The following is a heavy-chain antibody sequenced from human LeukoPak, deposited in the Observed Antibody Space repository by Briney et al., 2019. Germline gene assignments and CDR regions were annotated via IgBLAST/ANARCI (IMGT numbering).Heavy chain of an antibody. J-gene: IGHJ6*02. Sequence: AGGSLRLSCAASGFTCSDHYMDWVRQAPGKGLEWVGRTRNKEKSYTTEYAASVRGRFTVSSDDSKNSLYLQMNSLRSDDTAVYYCVRSGSSAQADYHYNAMDVWGQGTTVTVSS. CDR3: VRSGSSAQADYHYNAMDV. V-gene: IGHV3-72*01. D-gene: IGHD1-26*01. CDR1: GFTCSDHY. CDR2: TRNKEKSYTT.